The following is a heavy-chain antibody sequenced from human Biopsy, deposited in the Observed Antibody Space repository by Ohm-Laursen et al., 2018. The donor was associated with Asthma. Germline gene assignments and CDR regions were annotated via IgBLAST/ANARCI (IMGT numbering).Heavy chain of an antibody. J-gene: IGHJ3*02. Sequence: SLRLSCTASGFVFSPCGMHWVRQGPGKGPEWVALVSSDGHNKYYEDSVKGRFTISRDNSRNRLYLQINRLTVEDSAVYFCARQSGQDYGDSSGFDIWSQGTKVAVSS. CDR2: VSSDGHNK. CDR1: GFVFSPCG. D-gene: IGHD3-22*01. V-gene: IGHV3-30*03. CDR3: ARQSGQDYGDSSGFDI.